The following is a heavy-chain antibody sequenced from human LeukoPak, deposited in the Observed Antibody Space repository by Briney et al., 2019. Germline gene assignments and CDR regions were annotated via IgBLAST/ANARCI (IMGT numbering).Heavy chain of an antibody. Sequence: ASVKVSCKASGYTFTGYYIHWVRQAPGQGLEWMGWINPNSGGTNYAQKFQGRVTMTRDTSISTAYMELSSLRSEDTAVYYCARVVSGAAAGIDYWGQGTLVTVSS. CDR2: INPNSGGT. J-gene: IGHJ4*02. D-gene: IGHD6-13*01. V-gene: IGHV1-2*02. CDR3: ARVVSGAAAGIDY. CDR1: GYTFTGYY.